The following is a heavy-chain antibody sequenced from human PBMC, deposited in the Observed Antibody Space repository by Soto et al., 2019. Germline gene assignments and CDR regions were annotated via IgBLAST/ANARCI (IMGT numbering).Heavy chain of an antibody. J-gene: IGHJ5*02. CDR3: AKARYCSSNSNSCWFDP. D-gene: IGHD2-2*01. Sequence: PGGSLRLSCAASGFTFNNYAMSWVRQAPGTGLEWVSSITASGGGTYYADSVKGRFSISRDSSKDTLYLQMNSLRAEDTAVYYCAKARYCSSNSNSCWFDPWGQGTLVTVSS. CDR1: GFTFNNYA. CDR2: ITASGGGT. V-gene: IGHV3-23*01.